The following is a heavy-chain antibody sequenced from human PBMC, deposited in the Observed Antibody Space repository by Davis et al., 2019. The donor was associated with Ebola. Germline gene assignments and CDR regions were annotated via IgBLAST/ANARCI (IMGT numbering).Heavy chain of an antibody. Sequence: SQTLSLTCAISGDSVSSNSAAWNWIRQSPSRGLEWLGRTYYRSKWYNDYAVSVKSRITINPDTSKNQFSLQLNSVTPGDTAVYYCARVPLTYYYDSSGYYTGAYYFDYWGQGTLVTVSS. D-gene: IGHD3-22*01. J-gene: IGHJ4*02. CDR3: ARVPLTYYYDSSGYYTGAYYFDY. CDR1: GDSVSSNSAA. CDR2: TYYRSKWYN. V-gene: IGHV6-1*01.